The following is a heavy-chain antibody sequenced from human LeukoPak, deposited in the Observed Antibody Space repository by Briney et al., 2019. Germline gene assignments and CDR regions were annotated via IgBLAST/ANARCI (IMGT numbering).Heavy chain of an antibody. CDR1: GYTLTELS. CDR2: FDPEDGET. Sequence: VSVKVSCKVSGYTLTELSMHWVRQAPGKGLEWMGGFDPEDGETIYAQKFQGRVTMTEDTSTDTAYMELSSLRSEDTAVYYCATDKGGDYYDILTGYYWGQGTLVTVSS. J-gene: IGHJ4*02. CDR3: ATDKGGDYYDILTGYY. D-gene: IGHD3-9*01. V-gene: IGHV1-24*01.